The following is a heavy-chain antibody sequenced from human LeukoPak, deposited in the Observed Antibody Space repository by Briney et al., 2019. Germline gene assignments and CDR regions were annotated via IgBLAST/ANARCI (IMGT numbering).Heavy chain of an antibody. CDR1: GGTFSSYT. D-gene: IGHD3-9*01. Sequence: SVKVSCKASGGTFSSYTMSWVRQAPGQGLEWMGRIIPILGIANYAQKFQGRVTITADKSTSTAYMELSSLRSEDTAVYYCARAYDILTGYFPLGFDYWGQGTLVTVSS. CDR3: ARAYDILTGYFPLGFDY. J-gene: IGHJ4*02. V-gene: IGHV1-69*02. CDR2: IIPILGIA.